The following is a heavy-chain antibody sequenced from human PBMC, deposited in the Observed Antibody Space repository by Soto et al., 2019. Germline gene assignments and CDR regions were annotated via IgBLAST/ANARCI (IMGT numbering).Heavy chain of an antibody. Sequence: QVQLQESGPRLVKPSETLSLTCTFSGDSISGYYWSWIRQPAGKGLEWIGRIYASGSTISNPSLRSRVDLSVDTSKNQFYLKLNSVTAADKARYYGARSGYSSGWYTAFDSWSQGTLVTGSS. CDR2: IYASGST. J-gene: IGHJ4*02. CDR3: ARSGYSSGWYTAFDS. D-gene: IGHD6-19*01. CDR1: GDSISGYY. V-gene: IGHV4-4*07.